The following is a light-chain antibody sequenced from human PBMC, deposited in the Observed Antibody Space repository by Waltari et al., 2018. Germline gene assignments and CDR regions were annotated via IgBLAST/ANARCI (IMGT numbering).Light chain of an antibody. Sequence: EIVLTQSPGTLSLSPGERATLPCRDSQGVGKYLALYQQRPGQAPRLLLYHTSIRATGIPDRFSGSGYGTDFSLTISRLEPEDFAVYYCQKYDFLPATFGQGTTVEIK. V-gene: IGKV3-20*01. CDR1: QGVGKY. CDR2: HTS. CDR3: QKYDFLPAT. J-gene: IGKJ1*01.